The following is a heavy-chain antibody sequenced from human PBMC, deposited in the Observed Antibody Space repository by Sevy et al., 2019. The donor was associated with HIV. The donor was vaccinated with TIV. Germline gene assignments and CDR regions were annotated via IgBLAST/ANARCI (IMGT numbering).Heavy chain of an antibody. CDR1: GFTFSSYS. CDR2: ISSSSSYI. D-gene: IGHD3-10*01. Sequence: GGSLRLSCAASGFTFSSYSMNWVRQAPGKGLEWVSSISSSSSYIYYADSMKGRFTISRDNAKNSLYLQMNSLRAEDTAVYYCARDRVRKSWPGGYYYYGMDVWGQGTTVTVSS. CDR3: ARDRVRKSWPGGYYYYGMDV. V-gene: IGHV3-21*01. J-gene: IGHJ6*02.